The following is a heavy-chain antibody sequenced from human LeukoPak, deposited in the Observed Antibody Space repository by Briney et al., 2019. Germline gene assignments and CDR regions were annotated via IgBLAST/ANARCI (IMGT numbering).Heavy chain of an antibody. Sequence: SETLSLACTLSGGTVTSSTYFWGWIRQPPGKGLEWIGSISYSGATYYNPSLKSRVSMSVHTSKNQFSLKLSSVTAADTAVYYCARDGFYYHYYMDVWGEGTTVTVSS. CDR2: ISYSGAT. CDR1: GGTVTSSTYF. V-gene: IGHV4-39*07. CDR3: ARDGFYYHYYMDV. D-gene: IGHD1-14*01. J-gene: IGHJ6*03.